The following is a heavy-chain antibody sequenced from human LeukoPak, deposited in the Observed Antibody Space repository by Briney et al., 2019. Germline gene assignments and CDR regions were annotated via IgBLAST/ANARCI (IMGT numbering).Heavy chain of an antibody. CDR3: ARASYDFWSGYYVPWFDP. CDR1: GYTFTGYY. Sequence: ASVKVSCKASGYTFTGYYMHWVRQAPGQGLEWMGWINPNSGGTNYAQKFQGRVTMTRDTSISTAYMELSRLRSDDTGVYYCARASYDFWSGYYVPWFDPWGQGTLVTVSS. D-gene: IGHD3-3*01. J-gene: IGHJ5*02. V-gene: IGHV1-2*02. CDR2: INPNSGGT.